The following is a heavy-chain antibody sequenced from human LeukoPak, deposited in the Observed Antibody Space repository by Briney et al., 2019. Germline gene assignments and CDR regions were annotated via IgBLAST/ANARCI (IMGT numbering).Heavy chain of an antibody. J-gene: IGHJ4*02. CDR3: ARGWDTHGFDF. Sequence: PPETLSLTCTVYGGSFSTYYWTWVRQSPGKGLEWIGVINHNADTNNNPSLKSRVSISIYASKTQFSLKLNSVTVAATAVSYCARGWDTHGFDFWGLGTPVTVS. CDR2: INHNADT. D-gene: IGHD1-26*01. V-gene: IGHV4-34*01. CDR1: GGSFSTYY.